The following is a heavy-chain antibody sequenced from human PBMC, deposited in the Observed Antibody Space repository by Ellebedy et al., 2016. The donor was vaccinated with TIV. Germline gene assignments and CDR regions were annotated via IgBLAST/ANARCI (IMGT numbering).Heavy chain of an antibody. D-gene: IGHD2-2*01. CDR3: AKDREYQLLAEGYYFDY. V-gene: IGHV3-23*01. CDR1: GFTFSSYA. CDR2: ISGSGGST. J-gene: IGHJ4*02. Sequence: GESLKISXAASGFTFSSYAMSWVRQAPGKGLEWVSAISGSGGSTYYADSVKGRFTISRDNSKNTLYLQMNSLIAEDTAVYYCAKDREYQLLAEGYYFDYWGQGTLVTVSS.